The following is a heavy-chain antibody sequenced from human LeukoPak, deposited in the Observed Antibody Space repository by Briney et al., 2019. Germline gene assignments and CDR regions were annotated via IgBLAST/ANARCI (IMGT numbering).Heavy chain of an antibody. D-gene: IGHD2-2*01. V-gene: IGHV1-2*02. CDR1: GYTFTGYY. CDR3: TRDNCSSINCYEYNYYGMDV. J-gene: IGHJ6*02. CDR2: INPNSGVT. Sequence: ASVKVSCKASGYTFTGYYIHWVRQAPGQGLEWMGCINPNSGVTESAQKFQGRVTMTRDTSTSTAYMELSRLRSDDTAEYYCTRDNCSSINCYEYNYYGMDVWGQGTTVTVSS.